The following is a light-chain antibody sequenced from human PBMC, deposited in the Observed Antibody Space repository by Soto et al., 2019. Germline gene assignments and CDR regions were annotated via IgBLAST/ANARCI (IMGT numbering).Light chain of an antibody. CDR1: ESISRH. V-gene: IGKV1-39*01. Sequence: DIQMTQSPSSLSASVGDRVTITCRASESISRHLNWYQQKPGKPPKLLIYAASSLQNGVPSRFSGGGTGTDFTLTISNLQPEDFAPSYCQQSYSTLSLTFGQGTRLEI. J-gene: IGKJ5*01. CDR2: AAS. CDR3: QQSYSTLSLT.